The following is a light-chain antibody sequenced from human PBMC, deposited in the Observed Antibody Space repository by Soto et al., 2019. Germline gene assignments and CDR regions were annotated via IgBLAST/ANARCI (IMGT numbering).Light chain of an antibody. CDR2: HAS. CDR1: QRVGVN. V-gene: IGKV3-15*01. CDR3: QQYDRWPRT. Sequence: EIVMTQSPASLSVSPGETATLSCRASQRVGVNLAWYQQKPGQAPRLLIYHASTRATGVPARFSGSGSGTDFTLTISSLQSEDIAFFYCQQYDRWPRTFGQGTKVEIK. J-gene: IGKJ1*01.